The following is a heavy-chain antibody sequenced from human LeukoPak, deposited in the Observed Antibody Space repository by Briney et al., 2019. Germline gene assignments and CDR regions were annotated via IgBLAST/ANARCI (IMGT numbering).Heavy chain of an antibody. CDR1: GFTFSSYG. CDR3: ARDLERYFDWLLGYYFDY. Sequence: GGSLRLSCAASGFTFSSYGMHWVRQAPGKGLEWVAVISYDGSNKYYADSVKGRFTISRDNSKNTLYLQMNSLRAEDTAVYYCARDLERYFDWLLGYYFDYWGQGTLVTVSS. D-gene: IGHD3-9*01. V-gene: IGHV3-30*03. J-gene: IGHJ4*02. CDR2: ISYDGSNK.